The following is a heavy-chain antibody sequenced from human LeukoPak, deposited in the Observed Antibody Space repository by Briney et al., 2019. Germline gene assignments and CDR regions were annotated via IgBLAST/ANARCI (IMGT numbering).Heavy chain of an antibody. V-gene: IGHV5-51*01. Sequence: GESLKISCKGSGYSFTSYWIGWVRQMPGKGLEWMGIICPGDSDTRYSPSFQGQVTISADKSISTAYLQWSSLKASDTAMYYCARHRGSSGFYYYYYYMDVWGKGTTVTVSS. D-gene: IGHD6-19*01. CDR2: ICPGDSDT. J-gene: IGHJ6*03. CDR1: GYSFTSYW. CDR3: ARHRGSSGFYYYYYYMDV.